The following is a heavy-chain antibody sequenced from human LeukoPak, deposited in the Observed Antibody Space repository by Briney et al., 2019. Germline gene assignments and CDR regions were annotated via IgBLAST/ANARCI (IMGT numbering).Heavy chain of an antibody. CDR1: GGTFSSYA. V-gene: IGHV1-69*04. J-gene: IGHJ4*02. Sequence: ASVKVSRKASGGTFSSYAISWVRQAPGQGLEWMGRIIPILGIANYAQKFQGRVTITADKFTSTAYMELSSLRSEGTAVYYCARNGYDILTGYYITPFDYWGQGTLVTVSS. CDR3: ARNGYDILTGYYITPFDY. CDR2: IIPILGIA. D-gene: IGHD3-9*01.